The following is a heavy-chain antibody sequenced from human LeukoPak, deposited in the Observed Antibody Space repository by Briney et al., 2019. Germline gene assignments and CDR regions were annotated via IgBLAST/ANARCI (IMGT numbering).Heavy chain of an antibody. CDR1: GCSISSSSFY. D-gene: IGHD6-6*01. CDR2: IYYSGNT. J-gene: IGHJ4*02. Sequence: SETLSLTCTVSGCSISSSSFYWGWLRQPPGQGLEGIGSIYYSGNTYYNPSLKSRVTISVDTSKNHFSLNLTSVTSADTTVYYCARHKLPIDYWGQGTLVTVSS. V-gene: IGHV4-39*01. CDR3: ARHKLPIDY.